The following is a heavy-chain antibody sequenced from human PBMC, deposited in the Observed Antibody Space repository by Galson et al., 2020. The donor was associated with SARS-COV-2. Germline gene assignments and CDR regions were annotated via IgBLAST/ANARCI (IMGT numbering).Heavy chain of an antibody. CDR3: VRDPAEEPKLFDI. Sequence: GESLKISCAASGFNINTYWMHWVRQTPEKGLVWISRIHNDGSDTSYADSVKGRFTISRDNAKNTLFLQMNSLRAEDTALYFCVRDPAEEPKLFDIWGQGTMVTVS. D-gene: IGHD1-26*01. J-gene: IGHJ3*02. V-gene: IGHV3-74*01. CDR1: GFNINTYW. CDR2: IHNDGSDT.